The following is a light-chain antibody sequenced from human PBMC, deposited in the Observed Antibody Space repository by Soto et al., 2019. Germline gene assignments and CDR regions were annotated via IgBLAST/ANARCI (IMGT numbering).Light chain of an antibody. CDR3: QSYDSRGWEV. J-gene: IGLJ2*01. Sequence: QAVVTQPPSVSGAPGQRVTISCTGSSSNIGAGYDVHWYQQLPGTAPKLLIYGNSNRPSGVPDRFSGSKSGTSASLAITGLQAEDEADYYCQSYDSRGWEVFGGGTKLTVL. CDR2: GNS. CDR1: SSNIGAGYD. V-gene: IGLV1-40*01.